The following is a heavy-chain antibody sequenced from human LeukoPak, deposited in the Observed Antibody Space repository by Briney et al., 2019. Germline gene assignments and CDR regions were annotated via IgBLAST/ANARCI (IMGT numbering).Heavy chain of an antibody. D-gene: IGHD1-26*01. CDR1: GYTFTSYD. CDR3: ARSSVGARRRIDY. CDR2: MNPNSGNT. V-gene: IGHV1-8*01. J-gene: IGHJ4*02. Sequence: ASVKVSCKASGYTFTSYDINWVQQATGQGLEWMGWMNPNSGNTGYAQKFQGRVTMTRSASINTAYMELSSLTSDDTAVYYCARSSVGARRRIDYWGQGTLVTVSS.